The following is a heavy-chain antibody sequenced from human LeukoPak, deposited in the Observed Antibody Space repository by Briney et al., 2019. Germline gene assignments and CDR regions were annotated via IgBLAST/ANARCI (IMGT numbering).Heavy chain of an antibody. CDR1: GYTFTSYG. CDR2: ISAYNGNT. CDR3: ARLMLLGIVVVPAAIPVGAFDI. V-gene: IGHV1-18*01. Sequence: ASVKVSCKASGYTFTSYGISWVRQAPGQGLEWMGWISAYNGNTNYAQKLQGRVTMTTDTSTSTAYMELRSLRSDDTAVYYCARLMLLGIVVVPAAIPVGAFDIWGQGTMVTVCS. D-gene: IGHD2-2*02. J-gene: IGHJ3*02.